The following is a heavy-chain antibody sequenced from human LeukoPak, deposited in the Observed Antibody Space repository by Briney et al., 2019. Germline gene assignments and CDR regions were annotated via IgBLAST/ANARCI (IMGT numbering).Heavy chain of an antibody. CDR3: TRDRDYSSSAPGY. CDR1: GFTFSSYE. D-gene: IGHD6-6*01. J-gene: IGHJ4*02. CDR2: ISSSGSTI. Sequence: QPGGSLILSCTGSGFTFSSYEMNWVREAPGKGLEWGSYISSSGSTINHADSVKGRFTISRDNAENALYLQMSSLRAEDTAVYYCTRDRDYSSSAPGYWGQGTLVTVSS. V-gene: IGHV3-48*03.